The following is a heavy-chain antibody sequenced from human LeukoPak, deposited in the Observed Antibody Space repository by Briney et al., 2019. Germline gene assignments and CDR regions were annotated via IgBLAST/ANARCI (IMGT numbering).Heavy chain of an antibody. Sequence: GGSLRLSCAASGFTFSSYVMHWVRQATRKGLEWVSGIGTAGDTYYPGSVKGRFTISRENAKNSLYLQMNSLRAEDTAVYYCARELTGSFDYWGQGTLVTVSS. CDR2: IGTAGDT. J-gene: IGHJ4*02. D-gene: IGHD3-9*01. CDR1: GFTFSSYV. CDR3: ARELTGSFDY. V-gene: IGHV3-13*01.